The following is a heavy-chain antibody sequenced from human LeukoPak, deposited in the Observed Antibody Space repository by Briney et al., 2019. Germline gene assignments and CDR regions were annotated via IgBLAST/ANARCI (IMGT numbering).Heavy chain of an antibody. CDR2: ISGSGGST. Sequence: PGGSLRLSCAASGFTFSSYAMSWVRQAPGKGLEWVSAISGSGGSTYYADSVKGRFTISSDNSKNTLYLQMNSLRAEDTAVYYCAKAPNYDSSGYYSYYFDYWGQGTLVTVSS. D-gene: IGHD3-22*01. CDR3: AKAPNYDSSGYYSYYFDY. J-gene: IGHJ4*02. V-gene: IGHV3-23*01. CDR1: GFTFSSYA.